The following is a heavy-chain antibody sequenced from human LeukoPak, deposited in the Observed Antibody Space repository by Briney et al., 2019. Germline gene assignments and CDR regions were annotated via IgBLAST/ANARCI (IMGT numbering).Heavy chain of an antibody. J-gene: IGHJ4*02. CDR2: IRSKANSYAT. V-gene: IGHV3-73*01. Sequence: GGSLRLSCAASGFTFSGSAIHCVRQASGKGLEWVGRIRSKANSYATAYAASVKGRFTISRDDSKNTAYLQMNSLKTEDTAVYYCTSLITMVRGVIGLLNVNWGQGTLVTVSS. D-gene: IGHD3-10*01. CDR3: TSLITMVRGVIGLLNVN. CDR1: GFTFSGSA.